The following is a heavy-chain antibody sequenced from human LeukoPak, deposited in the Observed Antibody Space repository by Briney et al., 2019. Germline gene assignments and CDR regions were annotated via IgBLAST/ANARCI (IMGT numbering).Heavy chain of an antibody. CDR2: ITTYNDKA. Sequence: ASVKVSCKTSGYTFAAYGINWVRQAPGQGLEWMGRITTYNDKANYAQKFQGRVTLTTDTSTNTAFMELRSLRSDDTAIYFCARGLRGSVHFDYWGQGTLVTVSS. CDR1: GYTFAAYG. CDR3: ARGLRGSVHFDY. V-gene: IGHV1-18*01. D-gene: IGHD3-16*01. J-gene: IGHJ4*02.